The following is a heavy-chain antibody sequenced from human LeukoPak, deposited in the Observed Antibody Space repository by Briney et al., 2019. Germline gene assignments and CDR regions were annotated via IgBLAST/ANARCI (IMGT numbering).Heavy chain of an antibody. CDR2: IRSRSSII. J-gene: IGHJ6*02. Sequence: GGSLRLSCAASGFTFSSYALNWVRQAPGKGLEWVSYIRSRSSIIYYTDSVRGRFTISRDDAKSSLYLQMNSLRDEDTAVYYCARDFGDTARYYYGLDVWGHGTTVTVSS. CDR3: ARDFGDTARYYYGLDV. D-gene: IGHD5-18*01. V-gene: IGHV3-48*02. CDR1: GFTFSSYA.